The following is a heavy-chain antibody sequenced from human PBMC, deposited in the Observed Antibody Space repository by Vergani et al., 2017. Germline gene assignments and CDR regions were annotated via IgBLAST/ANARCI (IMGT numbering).Heavy chain of an antibody. J-gene: IGHJ6*03. V-gene: IGHV5-51*01. CDR2: IYPGDSDT. CDR1: GYSFTSYW. CDR3: ARIEGYCSSTSCYRSNYYYMDV. D-gene: IGHD2-2*02. Sequence: EVQLVQSGAEVKKPGESLKISCKGSGYSFTSYWIGWVRQMPGKGLEWMGIIYPGDSDTRYSPSFQGQVTISADKSISTAYLQGSSLKASDTAMYYCARIEGYCSSTSCYRSNYYYMDVWGKGTTVTVSS.